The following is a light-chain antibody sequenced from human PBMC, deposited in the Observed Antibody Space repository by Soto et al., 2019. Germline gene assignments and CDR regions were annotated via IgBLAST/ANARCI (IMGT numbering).Light chain of an antibody. J-gene: IGKJ2*01. CDR3: QQSYSTPQYT. CDR2: AAS. V-gene: IGKV1-39*01. Sequence: DIQMTQSPSSLSASLGDRVTITCRASQSISSSLNWYQQKPGKAPQLLIYAASSLQSGVPSRFSGSGSGTDFTLTISSLQPEDFATYYCQQSYSTPQYTFGQGTKLEIK. CDR1: QSISSS.